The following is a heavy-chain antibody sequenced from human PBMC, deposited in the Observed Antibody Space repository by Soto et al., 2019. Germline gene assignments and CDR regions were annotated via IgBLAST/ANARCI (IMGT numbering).Heavy chain of an antibody. D-gene: IGHD5-12*01. CDR2: IYYSGST. CDR3: ARDFRGEYSGYDTNWFDP. Sequence: QVQLQESGPGLVKPSQTLSLTCTVSGGSISSGDYYWSWIRQPPGKGLEWIGYIYYSGSTYYNPSLTSRVTISVDTSKNQFSLELSSVTAADTAVYYCARDFRGEYSGYDTNWFDPWGQGTLVTVSS. J-gene: IGHJ5*02. V-gene: IGHV4-30-4*01. CDR1: GGSISSGDYY.